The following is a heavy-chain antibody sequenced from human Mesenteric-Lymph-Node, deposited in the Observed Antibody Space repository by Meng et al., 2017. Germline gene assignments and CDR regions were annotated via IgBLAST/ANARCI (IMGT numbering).Heavy chain of an antibody. Sequence: GESLKISCVGSGFTFSSYEMNWVRQAPGKGLEWVSYISGSAFSTYYADSVKGRFTISRDNSKNTLYLQMNSLRAEDTAVYYCAKDQEYYYDSSGQPPGYWGQGTLVTVSS. CDR3: AKDQEYYYDSSGQPPGY. V-gene: IGHV3-23*01. D-gene: IGHD3-22*01. CDR2: ISGSAFST. CDR1: GFTFSSYE. J-gene: IGHJ4*02.